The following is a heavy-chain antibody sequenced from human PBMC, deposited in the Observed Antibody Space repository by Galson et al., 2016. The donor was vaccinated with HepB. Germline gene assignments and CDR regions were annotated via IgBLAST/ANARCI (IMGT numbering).Heavy chain of an antibody. CDR2: ISDSGRTT. D-gene: IGHD5-12*01. J-gene: IGHJ6*02. V-gene: IGHV3-23*01. Sequence: SLRLSCAASGFAFSSYAMSWVRQAPGKGLEWVSAISDSGRTTYYTDSVKGRFTISRDNPRNTLHLQMNSLTAEDTAIYYCANLRGGYSGPRYYDYYNGMDVWGQGTTVTVSS. CDR1: GFAFSSYA. CDR3: ANLRGGYSGPRYYDYYNGMDV.